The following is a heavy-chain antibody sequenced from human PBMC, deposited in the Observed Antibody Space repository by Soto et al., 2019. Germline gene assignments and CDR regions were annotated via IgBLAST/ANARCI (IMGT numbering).Heavy chain of an antibody. CDR2: ISVSGGST. Sequence: GGSLRLSCAASGFTFSSYSMSWVRQAPGKGLEWVSAISVSGGSTYYSDSVKGRFTISRDNSKNTLYLQMNSLRAEDTALYYCVKWGGDYYDTSGYPDYWGQGTLVTVSS. J-gene: IGHJ4*02. V-gene: IGHV3-23*01. CDR1: GFTFSSYS. CDR3: VKWGGDYYDTSGYPDY. D-gene: IGHD3-22*01.